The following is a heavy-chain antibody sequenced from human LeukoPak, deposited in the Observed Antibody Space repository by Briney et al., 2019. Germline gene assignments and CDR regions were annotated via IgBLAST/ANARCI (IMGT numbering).Heavy chain of an antibody. D-gene: IGHD1-26*01. V-gene: IGHV5-51*01. CDR2: IYPGDSDI. CDR3: ARERWGGGGSYQDDAFDI. J-gene: IGHJ3*02. CDR1: GYSFTTYW. Sequence: GESLKISCQGSGYSFTTYWIGWVRQMPGNGLEWMGIIYPGDSDIRYSPSFQGQVTISADKSISTAYLQWSSLRASDTAMYYCARERWGGGGSYQDDAFDIWGQGTMVTVSS.